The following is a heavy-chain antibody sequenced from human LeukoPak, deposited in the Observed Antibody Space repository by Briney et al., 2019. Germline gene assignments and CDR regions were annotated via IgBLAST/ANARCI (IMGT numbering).Heavy chain of an antibody. J-gene: IGHJ3*02. D-gene: IGHD1-1*01. CDR1: GDSISKYY. CDR3: VRLQPNTGEWAFDI. Sequence: SETLSLTCTVSGDSISKYYWSWIRQPPGEGLEWIGYISNVGTTKYNPSLKSRVTISVDTSNNQLSLRLSSVTAADTAVYHCVRLQPNTGEWAFDIWGQGTMVSVSS. CDR2: ISNVGTT. V-gene: IGHV4-59*01.